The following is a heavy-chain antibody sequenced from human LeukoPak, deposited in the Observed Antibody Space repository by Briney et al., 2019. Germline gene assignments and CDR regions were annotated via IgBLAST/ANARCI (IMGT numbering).Heavy chain of an antibody. CDR2: INPNSGGT. CDR3: ARDYDFWSGYTPIDY. J-gene: IGHJ4*02. Sequence: ASVKVSCKASGYTFTGDYMHWVRQAPGQGLEWMGWINPNSGGTNYAQKFQGRVTMTRDTSISTAYMELSRLRSDDTAVYYCARDYDFWSGYTPIDYWGQGTLVTVSS. V-gene: IGHV1-2*02. CDR1: GYTFTGDY. D-gene: IGHD3-3*01.